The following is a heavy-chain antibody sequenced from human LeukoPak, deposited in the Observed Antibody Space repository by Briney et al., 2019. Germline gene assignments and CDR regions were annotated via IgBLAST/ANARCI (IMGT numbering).Heavy chain of an antibody. V-gene: IGHV1-2*02. J-gene: IGHJ5*02. Sequence: ASVKVSCKASGYTFTRNYMHWVRQAPGQGLEWMGWINPNSGGTNYAQKFQGRVTMTRDTSISTAYMELSRLRSDDTAVYYCARDTTMTTNWFDPWGQGTLVTVSS. CDR3: ARDTTMTTNWFDP. CDR2: INPNSGGT. D-gene: IGHD4-17*01. CDR1: GYTFTRNY.